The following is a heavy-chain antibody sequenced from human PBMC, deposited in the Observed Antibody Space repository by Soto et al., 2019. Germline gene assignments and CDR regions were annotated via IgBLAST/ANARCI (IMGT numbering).Heavy chain of an antibody. CDR2: ISYDGSNK. D-gene: IGHD3-10*01. CDR3: AKARRAGGNYGFYSDF. CDR1: GFTFSSYA. V-gene: IGHV3-30-3*01. J-gene: IGHJ4*02. Sequence: GGSLRLSCAASGFTFSSYAMHWVRQAPGKGLEWVAVISYDGSNKYYADSVKGRFTISRDNSKNTLYLQMTSLRADDTAVYYCAKARRAGGNYGFYSDFWGQGALVTVSS.